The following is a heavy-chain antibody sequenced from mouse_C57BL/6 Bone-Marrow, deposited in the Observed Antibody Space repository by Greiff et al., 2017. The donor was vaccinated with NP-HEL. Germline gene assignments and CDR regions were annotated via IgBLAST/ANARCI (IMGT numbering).Heavy chain of an antibody. Sequence: EVHLVESGGDLVKPGGSLKLSCAASGFTFSSYGMSWVRQTPDKRLEWVATISSGGSYTYYPDSVKGRFTISRDNAKNTLYLQMSSLKSEDTAMYYCARRTTVVSYWYFDVWGTGTTVTVSS. V-gene: IGHV5-6*01. J-gene: IGHJ1*03. CDR2: ISSGGSYT. CDR1: GFTFSSYG. CDR3: ARRTTVVSYWYFDV. D-gene: IGHD1-1*01.